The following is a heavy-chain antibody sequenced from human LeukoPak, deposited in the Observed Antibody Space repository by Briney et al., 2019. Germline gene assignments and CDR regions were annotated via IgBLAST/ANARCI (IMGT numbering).Heavy chain of an antibody. CDR2: IYTSGST. J-gene: IGHJ4*02. CDR3: ARGPLDY. V-gene: IGHV4-61*02. Sequence: SQTLSLTCTVSGGSISSGSYYWSWIRQPAGKGLEWIGRIYTSGSTNYNPSLKSRVTISVDTSKNQFSLKLSSVTAADTAMYYCARGPLDYWGQGTLVTVSS. CDR1: GGSISSGSYY.